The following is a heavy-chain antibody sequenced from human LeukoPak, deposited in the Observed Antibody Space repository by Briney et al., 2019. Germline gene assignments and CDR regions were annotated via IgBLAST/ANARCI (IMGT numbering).Heavy chain of an antibody. CDR1: GFSFNKAW. D-gene: IGHD2-15*01. V-gene: IGHV3-15*01. CDR3: TTGLHCDGGSCSP. Sequence: PGGSLRLSCAASGFSFNKAWMSWVRQAPGKGLLWVGRIKSKTDGETRDYATAVKGRFTISRDDSKNTLYLQMNSLKIDDTAVYYCTTGLHCDGGSCSPWGQGTLVTVSS. CDR2: IKSKTDGETR. J-gene: IGHJ5*02.